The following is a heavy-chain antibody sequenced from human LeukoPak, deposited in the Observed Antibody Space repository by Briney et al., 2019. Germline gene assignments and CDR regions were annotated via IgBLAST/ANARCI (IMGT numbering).Heavy chain of an antibody. Sequence: ASVKVSCKASGYTFTSYGISWVRQAPGQGLEWMGGIIPIFGTANYAQKFQGRVTITADESTSTAYMELSSLRSEDTAVYYCARNDQTYYYDSSGSYFDYWGQGTLVTVSS. J-gene: IGHJ4*02. CDR2: IIPIFGTA. D-gene: IGHD3-22*01. CDR1: GYTFTSYG. CDR3: ARNDQTYYYDSSGSYFDY. V-gene: IGHV1-69*13.